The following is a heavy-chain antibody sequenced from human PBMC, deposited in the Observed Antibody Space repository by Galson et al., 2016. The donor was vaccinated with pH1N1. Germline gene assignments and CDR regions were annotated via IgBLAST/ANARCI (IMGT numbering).Heavy chain of an antibody. CDR2: IYYSGTT. V-gene: IGHV4-38-2*01. CDR1: GYSISSAFN. CDR3: VRQSGKYSFGYDYFDY. J-gene: IGHJ4*02. Sequence: SETLPLTCAVSGYSISSAFNWGWIRQSPGKGLEWIGSIYYSGTTYYNPSLTSRVIISLDTSRNQFSLKLNSATAADTAVYYCVRQSGKYSFGYDYFDYWGPGTLVIVSS. D-gene: IGHD5-18*01.